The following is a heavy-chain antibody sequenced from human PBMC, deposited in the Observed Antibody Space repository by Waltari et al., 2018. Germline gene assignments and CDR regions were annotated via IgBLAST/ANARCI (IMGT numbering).Heavy chain of an antibody. J-gene: IGHJ4*02. D-gene: IGHD5-18*01. CDR2: ISPILGIA. Sequence: QVQLVQSGAEVEKPGSSVKVSCKASGGTFSSYAISWVRQAPGQGLVWMGRISPILGIANYAQKFQGRVTITADKSTSTAYMERSSLRSEDTAVYYCATEDTAMALDYWGQGTLVTVSS. CDR3: ATEDTAMALDY. V-gene: IGHV1-69*09. CDR1: GGTFSSYA.